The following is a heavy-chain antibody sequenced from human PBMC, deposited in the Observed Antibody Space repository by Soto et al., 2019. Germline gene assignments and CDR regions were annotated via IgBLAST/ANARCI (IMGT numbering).Heavy chain of an antibody. CDR3: GGGGGAGGGGGPHRYYYGMDV. Sequence: QVQLVQSGAEVKKPGSSVKVSCKASGGTFSSYAISWVRQAPGQGLEWMGGIIPIFGTANYAQKFQGRVTITADESTSTAYMGLSSLRSEDTAVYYWGGGGGAGGGGGPHRYYYGMDVWGQGTTVTVSS. V-gene: IGHV1-69*01. D-gene: IGHD1-26*01. J-gene: IGHJ6*02. CDR2: IIPIFGTA. CDR1: GGTFSSYA.